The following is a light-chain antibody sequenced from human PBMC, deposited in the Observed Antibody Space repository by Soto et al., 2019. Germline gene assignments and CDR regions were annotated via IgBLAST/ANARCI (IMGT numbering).Light chain of an antibody. CDR3: QQYNNWPRT. Sequence: EIVMTHSPATLSVSPCERATLSSRASQSVANDLAWYQHKPGQAPRLLTHGASTRATGIPARFSGVGSGTEFTLTISSLQSEDFAVYYCQQYNNWPRTFGQGTKVDI. V-gene: IGKV3-15*01. J-gene: IGKJ1*01. CDR1: QSVAND. CDR2: GAS.